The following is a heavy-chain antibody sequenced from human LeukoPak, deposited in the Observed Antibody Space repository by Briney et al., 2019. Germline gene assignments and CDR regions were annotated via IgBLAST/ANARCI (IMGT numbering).Heavy chain of an antibody. CDR3: ERDVRVRYFDWLFVY. V-gene: IGHV1-3*01. D-gene: IGHD3-9*01. CDR1: GYTFTSYA. J-gene: IGHJ4*02. CDR2: INAGSGNT. Sequence: ASVKVSRKASGYTFTSYAMHWVRQPPAQRVEWMGWINAGSGNTKYSQKFQGRVTITRETSSRKAYMELSSLRSEDTAVYYCERDVRVRYFDWLFVYWGEGTLVTVSS.